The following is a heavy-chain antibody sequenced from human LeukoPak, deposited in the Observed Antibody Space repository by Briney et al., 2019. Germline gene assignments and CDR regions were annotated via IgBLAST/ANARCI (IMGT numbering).Heavy chain of an antibody. CDR2: IYTSGST. CDR1: GGSISSGSYY. V-gene: IGHV4-61*02. CDR3: ARDGDSGDYAY. D-gene: IGHD4-17*01. Sequence: ASQTLSLTCTVSGGSISSGSYYWCWIRQPAGKGLEWIGRIYTSGSTNYNPSLKSRVTISADTSKNQFSLELTSVTAADTAVYYCARDGDSGDYAYWGQGTLVTVSS. J-gene: IGHJ4*02.